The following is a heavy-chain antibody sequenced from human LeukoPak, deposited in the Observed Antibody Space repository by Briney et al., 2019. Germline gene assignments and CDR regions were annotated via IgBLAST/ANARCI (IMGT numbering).Heavy chain of an antibody. D-gene: IGHD2-2*01. Sequence: PGGSLRLSCAGSGFSFSSYGMHWVRQAPGKGLEWMAFIRSDGSNKYYADSVKGRFTISRDNSKNTLYLQMNSLRAEDTAVYYCARQMPDPDAFDIWGQGTMVTVSS. CDR2: IRSDGSNK. V-gene: IGHV3-30*02. CDR3: ARQMPDPDAFDI. CDR1: GFSFSSYG. J-gene: IGHJ3*02.